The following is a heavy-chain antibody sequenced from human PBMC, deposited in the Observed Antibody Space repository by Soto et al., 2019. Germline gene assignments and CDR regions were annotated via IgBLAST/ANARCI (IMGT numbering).Heavy chain of an antibody. J-gene: IGHJ6*02. CDR1: GITFNRSA. Sequence: QMQLVQSGPEVKKPGTSVKVSCKASGITFNRSAIQWVRQARGQRLEWVGWIVVGSNNRDYAQKFQERGTITSDMSTSTVYMELSSLSSEDTAVYYCAAVQESPYSMGIWGQGTTVTVSS. D-gene: IGHD2-15*01. CDR2: IVVGSNNR. V-gene: IGHV1-58*02. CDR3: AAVQESPYSMGI.